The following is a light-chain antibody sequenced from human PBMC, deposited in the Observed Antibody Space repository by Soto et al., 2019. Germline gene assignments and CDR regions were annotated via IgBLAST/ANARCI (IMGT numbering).Light chain of an antibody. CDR1: SSDVCVYNY. Sequence: QSALTQPASVSGSPGQSITISCTGTSSDVCVYNYVSWYQQHPGKVPKLMIYDVSNRPSGVSNRFSGSKSGNTASLTISGLQAEDEADYYCSSYTSSSTPYVFGTGTKVTVL. V-gene: IGLV2-14*01. CDR3: SSYTSSSTPYV. J-gene: IGLJ1*01. CDR2: DVS.